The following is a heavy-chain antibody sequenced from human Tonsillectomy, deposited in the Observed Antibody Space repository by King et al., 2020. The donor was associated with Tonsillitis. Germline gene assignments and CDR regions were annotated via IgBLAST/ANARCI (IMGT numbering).Heavy chain of an antibody. Sequence: VQLVESGGGLIQPGGSLRLSCAASGFTVSSNYMNWVRQAPGKGLELVSLIYSGGRTYYEDSVKGRCTISRDNSKNTLYLQMNSLRAEDTAVYFCARDLYISGLFDSWGQGTLVTVSS. CDR1: GFTVSSNY. CDR3: ARDLYISGLFDS. J-gene: IGHJ4*02. D-gene: IGHD6-25*01. V-gene: IGHV3-53*01. CDR2: IYSGGRT.